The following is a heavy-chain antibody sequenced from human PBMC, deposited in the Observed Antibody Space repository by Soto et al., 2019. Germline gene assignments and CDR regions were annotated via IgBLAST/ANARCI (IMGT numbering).Heavy chain of an antibody. V-gene: IGHV4-59*01. CDR3: ARSKNWGFGWFDP. CDR2: IYYSGST. D-gene: IGHD7-27*01. J-gene: IGHJ5*02. CDR1: GGSISSYY. Sequence: QVQLQESGPGLVKPSETLSLTCTVSGGSISSYYWSWIRQPTGKGLEWIGYIYYSGSTNYNPSLKSRVTISVDTSKNQFSLKLSSVTAADTAVYYCARSKNWGFGWFDPWGQGTLVTVSS.